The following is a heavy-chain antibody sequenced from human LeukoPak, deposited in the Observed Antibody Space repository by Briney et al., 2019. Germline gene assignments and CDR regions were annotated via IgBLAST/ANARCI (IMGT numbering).Heavy chain of an antibody. V-gene: IGHV4-30-2*01. J-gene: IGHJ4*02. Sequence: PSQTLSLTCAVSGGSISSGGYSWSWIRQPPGKGLEWIGYIYHSGSTYHNPSLKSRVTISVDRSKNQFSLKLSSVTAADTAVYYCARESDYFDYWGQGTLVTVSS. CDR1: GGSISSGGYS. CDR2: IYHSGST. CDR3: ARESDYFDY.